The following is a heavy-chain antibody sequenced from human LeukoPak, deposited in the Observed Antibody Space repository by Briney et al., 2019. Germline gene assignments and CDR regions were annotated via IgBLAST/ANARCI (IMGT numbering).Heavy chain of an antibody. V-gene: IGHV3-23*01. D-gene: IGHD3-22*01. Sequence: GGSLRLSCAASGFTFSSSAMSWVRQAPGKGLEWVSSISGSGSGGSTYYADSVKGRFTIPRDNAKNSLYLQMNSLRAEDTALYYCARLNNVDSSGYYYDYYYYYMDVWGKGTTVTVSS. CDR3: ARLNNVDSSGYYYDYYYYYMDV. J-gene: IGHJ6*03. CDR2: ISGSGSGGST. CDR1: GFTFSSSA.